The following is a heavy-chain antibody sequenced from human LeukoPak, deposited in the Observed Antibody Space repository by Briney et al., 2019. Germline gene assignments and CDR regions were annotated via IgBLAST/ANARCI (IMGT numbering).Heavy chain of an antibody. J-gene: IGHJ4*02. Sequence: ASVKVSCKASGYTSTSYAMNWVRQAPGQGLEWMGWINTNTGNPTYAQGFTGRFVFSLDTSVSTAYLQISSLKAEDTAVYYCARDSWSYYDSSGYSYPDYWGQGTLVTVSS. CDR3: ARDSWSYYDSSGYSYPDY. V-gene: IGHV7-4-1*02. D-gene: IGHD3-22*01. CDR1: GYTSTSYA. CDR2: INTNTGNP.